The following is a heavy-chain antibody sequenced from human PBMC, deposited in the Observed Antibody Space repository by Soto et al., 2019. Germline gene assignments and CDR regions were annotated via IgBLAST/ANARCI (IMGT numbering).Heavy chain of an antibody. V-gene: IGHV3-7*03. CDR1: GFTFSSYW. Sequence: VGSLRLSCAASGFTFSSYWMSWVRQAPVKGLEWVANIKQDGSEKYYVDSVKGRFTISRDSAKNSLYLKMNSLRAEDTAVSYCARRGWLQITYYFDYWGQGTLVTVSS. D-gene: IGHD5-12*01. J-gene: IGHJ4*02. CDR2: IKQDGSEK. CDR3: ARRGWLQITYYFDY.